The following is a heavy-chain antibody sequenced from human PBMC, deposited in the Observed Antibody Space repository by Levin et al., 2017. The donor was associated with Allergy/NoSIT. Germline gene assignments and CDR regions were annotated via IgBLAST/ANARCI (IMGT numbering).Heavy chain of an antibody. CDR1: GGSISSSSYY. D-gene: IGHD3-22*01. CDR2: IYYSGST. Sequence: PSETLSLTCTVSGGSISSSSYYWGWIRQPPGKGLEWIGSIYYSGSTYYNPSLKSRVTISVDTSKNQFSLKLSSVTAADTAVYYCARLERAWVDSSGYFDYWGQGTLVTVSS. CDR3: ARLERAWVDSSGYFDY. J-gene: IGHJ4*02. V-gene: IGHV4-39*01.